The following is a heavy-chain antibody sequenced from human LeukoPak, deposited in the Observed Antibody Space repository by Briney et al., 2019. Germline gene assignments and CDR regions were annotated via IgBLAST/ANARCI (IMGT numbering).Heavy chain of an antibody. CDR3: ARDHADAFDI. J-gene: IGHJ3*02. V-gene: IGHV3-74*01. Sequence: PGGSLRLSCAASGFTFSKAWMIWVRQAPGKGLEWVSRINSDGSSTSYADSVKGRFTISRDNAKNTLYLQMNSLRAEDTAVYYCARDHADAFDIWGQGTMVTVSS. CDR2: INSDGSST. CDR1: GFTFSKAW.